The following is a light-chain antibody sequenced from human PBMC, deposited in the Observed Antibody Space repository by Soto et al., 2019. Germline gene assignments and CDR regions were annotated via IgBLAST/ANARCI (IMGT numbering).Light chain of an antibody. CDR1: QSVSSSY. J-gene: IGKJ4*01. CDR3: QQRSYLFT. V-gene: IGKV3D-20*02. Sequence: IVLTQSPVTLSLSPGERATLSCMATQSVSSSYLAWYQQKPGQAPRLPIYDASNRATGIPARFSGSGSGTDFTLTINSLEPEDVAVYYCQQRSYLFTFGGGTKVDIK. CDR2: DAS.